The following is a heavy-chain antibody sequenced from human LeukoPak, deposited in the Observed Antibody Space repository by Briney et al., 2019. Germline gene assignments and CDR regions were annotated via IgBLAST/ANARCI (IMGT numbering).Heavy chain of an antibody. CDR1: GYTFTNYA. CDR3: AREGVVTGAFDI. J-gene: IGHJ3*02. D-gene: IGHD4-23*01. V-gene: IGHV1-3*01. CDR2: INAGNGNT. Sequence: ASVKFSCKASGYTFTNYAMHWVRQAPGQRLEWMGWINAGNGNTKYSQKFQGRVTITRDTSASTAYMELSSLRSEDTAVYYCAREGVVTGAFDIWGQGTMVTVSS.